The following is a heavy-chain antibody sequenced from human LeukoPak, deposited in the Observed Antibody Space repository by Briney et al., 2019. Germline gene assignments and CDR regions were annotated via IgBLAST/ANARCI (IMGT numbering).Heavy chain of an antibody. D-gene: IGHD3-22*01. Sequence: PGGSLRLSCAASGFTFSSYEMNWVRQAPGKGLEWVSYISSTGGIIYYADSVKGRFTISRDNAKRSLFLQMSSLRAEDTAVYYCARAPYDSRDYSFDYWGQGTLVTVSS. CDR3: ARAPYDSRDYSFDY. V-gene: IGHV3-48*03. J-gene: IGHJ4*02. CDR1: GFTFSSYE. CDR2: ISSTGGII.